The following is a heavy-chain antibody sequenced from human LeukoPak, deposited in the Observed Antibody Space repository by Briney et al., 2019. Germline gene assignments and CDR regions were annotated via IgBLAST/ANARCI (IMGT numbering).Heavy chain of an antibody. CDR3: ARDWTYCFDY. D-gene: IGHD1-1*01. CDR1: GFTFSGYT. CDR2: IGSSGSTK. V-gene: IGHV3-48*02. Sequence: PGGSLRLSCAASGFTFSGYTMNWVRQAPGKGLEWVSYIGSSGSTKYYADSVKGRFTISRDNAKNSLYLQMNSLRDEDTAVYYCARDWTYCFDYWGQGTLVTVSS. J-gene: IGHJ4*02.